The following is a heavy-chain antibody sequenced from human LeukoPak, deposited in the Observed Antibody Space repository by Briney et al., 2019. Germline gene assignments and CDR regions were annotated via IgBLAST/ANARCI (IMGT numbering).Heavy chain of an antibody. Sequence: SETLSLTCTVSGDSVNSGNFYWSWIRQPAGKGLEWIGRLYISGSTNYNPSLKSRVIISVDTSKNQFSLKLSSVTAADTAVYYCARGEIQLWSYVDYWGQGMLVTVSS. J-gene: IGHJ4*02. CDR3: ARGEIQLWSYVDY. D-gene: IGHD5-18*01. V-gene: IGHV4-61*02. CDR2: LYISGST. CDR1: GDSVNSGNFY.